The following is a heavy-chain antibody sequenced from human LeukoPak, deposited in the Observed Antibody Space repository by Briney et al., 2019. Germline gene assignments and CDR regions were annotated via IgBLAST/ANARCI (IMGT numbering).Heavy chain of an antibody. CDR1: GFTFSRDC. D-gene: IGHD5-24*01. J-gene: IGHJ3*02. Sequence: GGSLRLSCAASGFTFSRDCTSWFRQAPGKGLEWVATIKQDGSEKYYVDSVKGRFTISRDNTKNSLYLQMSSLRAEETAVYYCARDADLGATIIGAFDMWGQGTMVTVSS. V-gene: IGHV3-7*01. CDR3: ARDADLGATIIGAFDM. CDR2: IKQDGSEK.